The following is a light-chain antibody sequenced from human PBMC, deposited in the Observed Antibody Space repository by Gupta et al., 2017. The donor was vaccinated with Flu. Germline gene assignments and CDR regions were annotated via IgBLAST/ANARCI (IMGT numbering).Light chain of an antibody. CDR3: CSYAGSSTLV. V-gene: IGLV2-23*02. Sequence: TISCTGTSSDVGSNNLVSWYQQHPGKAPKLMIYEVTKRPSGVSDRFSGSKSGNTASLTISGLQAEDEADYYCCSYAGSSTLVFGGGTKLTVL. CDR2: EVT. CDR1: SSDVGSNNL. J-gene: IGLJ2*01.